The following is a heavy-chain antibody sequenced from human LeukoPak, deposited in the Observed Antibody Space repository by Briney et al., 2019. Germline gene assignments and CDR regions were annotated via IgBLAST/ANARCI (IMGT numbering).Heavy chain of an antibody. CDR2: IVVGSGNT. CDR3: AAAQYDFWSGYYNFDY. J-gene: IGHJ4*02. Sequence: SVTVSCKASGFTFTSSAVQWVRQARGQRLEWIGWIVVGSGNTNYAQKFQERVTITRDMSTSTAYMELSSLRSEDTAVYYCAAAQYDFWSGYYNFDYWGQGTLVTVSS. CDR1: GFTFTSSA. V-gene: IGHV1-58*01. D-gene: IGHD3-3*01.